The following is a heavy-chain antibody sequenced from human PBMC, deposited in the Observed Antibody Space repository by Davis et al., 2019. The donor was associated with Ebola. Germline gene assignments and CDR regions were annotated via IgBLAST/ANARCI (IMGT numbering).Heavy chain of an antibody. J-gene: IGHJ4*02. CDR2: IWYDGSNK. D-gene: IGHD3-10*01. CDR1: GFTFSSYG. CDR3: ARVGDGSGSPYFDY. V-gene: IGHV3-33*01. Sequence: PGGSLRLSCAASGFTFSSYGMHRVRQAPGKGLEWVAVIWYDGSNKYYADSVKGRFTISRDNSKNTLYLQMNSLRAEDTAVYYCARVGDGSGSPYFDYWGQGTLVTVSS.